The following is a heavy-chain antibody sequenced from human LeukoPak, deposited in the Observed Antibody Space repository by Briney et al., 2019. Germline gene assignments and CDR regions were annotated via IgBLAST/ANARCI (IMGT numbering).Heavy chain of an antibody. CDR3: ARDVMHYYDSSGYYRRNYFDY. Sequence: ASVKVSCKASGYTFTSYGISWVRQAPGQGLEWMGWISAYNGNTNYAQKLQGRVTMTTDTSTSTAYMELGSLRSDDTAVYYCARDVMHYYDSSGYYRRNYFDYWGQGTLVTVSS. CDR1: GYTFTSYG. V-gene: IGHV1-18*01. J-gene: IGHJ4*02. D-gene: IGHD3-22*01. CDR2: ISAYNGNT.